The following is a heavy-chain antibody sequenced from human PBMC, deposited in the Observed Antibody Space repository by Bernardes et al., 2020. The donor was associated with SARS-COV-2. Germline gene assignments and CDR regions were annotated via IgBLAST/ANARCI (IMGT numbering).Heavy chain of an antibody. CDR2: ISDDGSNK. CDR1: GFTLSRHH. Sequence: GGSLRLSCAASGFTLSRHHIHWVRRAPGKGLEWVALISDDGSNKYYADSVKGRFTISRDNSKNTLYLQMNSLRAEDTAVYYCANGYLPPNYYYGMDVWGQGTTVTVSS. J-gene: IGHJ6*02. CDR3: ANGYLPPNYYYGMDV. V-gene: IGHV3-30*18. D-gene: IGHD5-18*01.